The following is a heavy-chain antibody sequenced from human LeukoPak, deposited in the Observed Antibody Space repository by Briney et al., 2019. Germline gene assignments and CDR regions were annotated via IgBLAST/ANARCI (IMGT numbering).Heavy chain of an antibody. V-gene: IGHV4-59*11. CDR3: ARIYLVYYGSESYKYYFVY. CDR1: GGSMSVHY. Sequence: PSETLSLTCTVSGGSMSVHYWSWIRQTPGKGLEWIGHIYYTGATTYNPSLMSPVSISVDTSKNQFSLRLTSVTAADTAVYFCARIYLVYYGSESYKYYFVYWARECWSPSPQ. J-gene: IGHJ4*02. D-gene: IGHD3-10*01. CDR2: IYYTGAT.